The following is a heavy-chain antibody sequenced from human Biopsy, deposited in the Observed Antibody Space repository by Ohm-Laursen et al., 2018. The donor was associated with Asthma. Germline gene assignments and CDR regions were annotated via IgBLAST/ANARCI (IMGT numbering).Heavy chain of an antibody. J-gene: IGHJ6*02. CDR1: GYSLTDLS. Sequence: ASVKVSCKISGYSLTDLSMHWVRQAPGQGLEWLGGIMTVFGTTNYAQKVQGRVTITADESTSTAYMEVTSLRSEDTAIYYCARCQVGYSSGWSLLLKKIYYSGMDVWGQGTAVTVSS. D-gene: IGHD6-19*01. V-gene: IGHV1-69*13. CDR3: ARCQVGYSSGWSLLLKKIYYSGMDV. CDR2: IMTVFGTT.